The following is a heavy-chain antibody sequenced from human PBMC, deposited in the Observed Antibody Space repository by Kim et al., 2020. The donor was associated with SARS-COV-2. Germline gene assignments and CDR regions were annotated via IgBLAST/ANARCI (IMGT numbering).Heavy chain of an antibody. CDR1: GFTFSSYG. CDR3: ARDPVLSGYDYWGYFDY. V-gene: IGHV3-33*01. Sequence: GGSLRLSCAASGFTFSSYGMHWVRQAPGKGLEWVAVIWYDGSNKYYADSVKGRFTISRDNSKNTLYLQMDSLRAEDTAVYYCARDPVLSGYDYWGYFDYWGQGTLVTVSS. CDR2: IWYDGSNK. J-gene: IGHJ4*02. D-gene: IGHD5-12*01.